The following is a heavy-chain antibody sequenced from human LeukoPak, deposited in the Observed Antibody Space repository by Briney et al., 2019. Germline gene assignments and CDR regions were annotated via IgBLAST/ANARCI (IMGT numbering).Heavy chain of an antibody. V-gene: IGHV4-31*03. CDR2: IYYSGST. CDR3: ARSGSTSSSWWFWYFDL. J-gene: IGHJ2*01. Sequence: SQTLSLTCTVSGGSISSGGYYWSWIRQHPGKGLEWIGYIYYSGSTYYNPSLKSRVTISVDTSKNQFSLKLSSVTAADTAVYYCARSGSTSSSWWFWYFDLWGRGTLVTVSS. CDR1: GGSISSGGYY. D-gene: IGHD6-13*01.